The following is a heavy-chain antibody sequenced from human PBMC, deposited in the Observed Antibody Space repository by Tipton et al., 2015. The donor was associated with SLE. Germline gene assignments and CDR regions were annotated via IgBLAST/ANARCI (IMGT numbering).Heavy chain of an antibody. CDR1: GYSFTSYW. D-gene: IGHD3-10*01. Sequence: QLVQSGAVVKKPGESLKISCKGSGYSFTSYWIGWVRQMPGKGLEWMGIIYPGDSDTRYSPSFQGQGTISADKSISTAYLQWSSLKASATAMYYCARRCHGGFGESPNAFDIWGQGTMVTVSS. V-gene: IGHV5-51*03. CDR3: ARRCHGGFGESPNAFDI. J-gene: IGHJ3*02. CDR2: IYPGDSDT.